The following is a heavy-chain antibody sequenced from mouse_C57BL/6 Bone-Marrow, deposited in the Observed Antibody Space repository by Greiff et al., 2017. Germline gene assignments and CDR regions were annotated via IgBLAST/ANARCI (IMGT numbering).Heavy chain of an antibody. D-gene: IGHD1-1*01. CDR1: GFTFSDFY. Sequence: EVNLVESGGGLVQSGRSLRLSCATSGFTFSDFYMEWVRQAPGKGLEWIAASRNKANDYTTEYSASVKGRFIVSRDTSHSILDLQMNALRAEDTAIYYCARDAEYGSSYLYAMDYWGQGTSVTVSS. CDR2: SRNKANDYTT. V-gene: IGHV7-1*01. J-gene: IGHJ4*01. CDR3: ARDAEYGSSYLYAMDY.